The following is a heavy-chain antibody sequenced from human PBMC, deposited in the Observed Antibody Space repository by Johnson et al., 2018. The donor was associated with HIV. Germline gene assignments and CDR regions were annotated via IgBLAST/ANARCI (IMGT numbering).Heavy chain of an antibody. D-gene: IGHD3-22*01. Sequence: QVQLVESGGGVVQPGRALRLSCAASGFTFSNSAMHWVRQAPGKGLEWVAVISYDGDNIYYADSVMGRFTISRDNSKNTLYLQMNSLRAEDTAVYYCAKGIVVGVRAFDIWGQGTMVTVSS. V-gene: IGHV3-30-3*01. CDR3: AKGIVVGVRAFDI. CDR2: ISYDGDNI. J-gene: IGHJ3*02. CDR1: GFTFSNSA.